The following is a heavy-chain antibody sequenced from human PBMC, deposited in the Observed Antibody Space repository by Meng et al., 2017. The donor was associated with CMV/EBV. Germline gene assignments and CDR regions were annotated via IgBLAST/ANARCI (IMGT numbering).Heavy chain of an antibody. J-gene: IGHJ6*02. CDR1: GFTFSSYG. CDR2: IRYDGSDK. Sequence: GESLKISCAASGFTFSSYGMHWVRQAPGKGLEWVAFIRYDGSDKYYADSVKGRFIISRDNSKNTLYAQMNSLRAEDTALYYCAKDLDGYRRAYYYYGMDVWGQGTTVTVSS. CDR3: AKDLDGYRRAYYYYGMDV. V-gene: IGHV3-30*02. D-gene: IGHD5-18*01.